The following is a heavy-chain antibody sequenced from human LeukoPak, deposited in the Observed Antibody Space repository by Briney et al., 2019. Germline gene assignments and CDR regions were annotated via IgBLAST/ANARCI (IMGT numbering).Heavy chain of an antibody. CDR3: ARVRLLWFGELTYYSDY. D-gene: IGHD3-10*01. V-gene: IGHV1-2*02. J-gene: IGHJ4*02. Sequence: GASVKVSCKASGYTFTGYYMHWVRQAPGQGLEWMGWINPNSGGTNYAQKFQGRVTMTRDTSISTAYMELSRLRSDDTAVYYCARVRLLWFGELTYYSDYWGQGTLVTVSS. CDR1: GYTFTGYY. CDR2: INPNSGGT.